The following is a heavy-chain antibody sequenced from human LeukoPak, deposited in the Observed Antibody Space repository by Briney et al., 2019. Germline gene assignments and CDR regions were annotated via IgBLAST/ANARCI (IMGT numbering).Heavy chain of an antibody. J-gene: IGHJ5*02. D-gene: IGHD3-10*01. Sequence: GASVKVSCKASGYTFTSYGISWVRQAPGLGLEWMGWISAYNGNTNYAQKLQGRVTMTTDTSTSTAYMELRSLRSDDTAVYYCARRDGGSAASPDWFDPWGQGTLVTVSS. CDR2: ISAYNGNT. V-gene: IGHV1-18*01. CDR1: GYTFTSYG. CDR3: ARRDGGSAASPDWFDP.